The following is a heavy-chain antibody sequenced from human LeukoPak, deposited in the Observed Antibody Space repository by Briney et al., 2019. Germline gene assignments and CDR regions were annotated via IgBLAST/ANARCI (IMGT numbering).Heavy chain of an antibody. J-gene: IGHJ3*02. CDR2: IIPIFGTA. V-gene: IGHV1-69*06. CDR3: AAEGLINAFDI. CDR1: GGTFSSYA. D-gene: IGHD3-10*01. Sequence: GASVKVSCKASGGTFSSYAISWVRHAPGPRHESMGGIIPIFGTANYAQTFQGRVTITADKSTSTAYMELSSLRSEDTAVYYCAAEGLINAFDIWGQGTMVTVSS.